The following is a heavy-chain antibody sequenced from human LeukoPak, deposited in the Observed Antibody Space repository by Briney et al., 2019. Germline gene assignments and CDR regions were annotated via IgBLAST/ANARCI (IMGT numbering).Heavy chain of an antibody. CDR1: RFTFSTYA. Sequence: GGSLRLSYAASRFTFSTYAMHWVRQAPGKGLEWVALISSDGSNKDYADSVKGRFTISRDNSKNTLYLQMNSLRGEDTAVYYCARGRYYMDYWGQGTLVTVSS. V-gene: IGHV3-30-3*01. CDR3: ARGRYYMDY. J-gene: IGHJ4*02. CDR2: ISSDGSNK.